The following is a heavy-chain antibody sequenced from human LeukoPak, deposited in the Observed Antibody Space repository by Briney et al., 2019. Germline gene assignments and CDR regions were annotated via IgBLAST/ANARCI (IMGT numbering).Heavy chain of an antibody. CDR1: GFSLGTYY. CDR3: ARDPRGSEYSHFDS. CDR2: IKQDGSKK. Sequence: PGGSLRLSCAASGFSLGTYYMSWVRQAPGKGLEWVANIKQDGSKKHYVDSVKGRFTISRDNSKNSLYLQMSSLRAEDTAVYYCARDPRGSEYSHFDSWGQGTLVTVSS. V-gene: IGHV3-7*01. J-gene: IGHJ4*02. D-gene: IGHD3-10*01.